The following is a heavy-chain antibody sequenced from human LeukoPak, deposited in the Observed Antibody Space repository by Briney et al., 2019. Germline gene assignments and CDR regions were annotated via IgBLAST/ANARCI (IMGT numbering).Heavy chain of an antibody. CDR3: ARSSSTGSYWADY. D-gene: IGHD1-26*01. CDR1: GGSISTYY. J-gene: IGHJ4*02. V-gene: IGHV4-59*01. CDR2: IYYTGTT. Sequence: SETLSLTCTVSGGSISTYYWSWIRQPPGKGLEWIGYIYYTGTTGYNPSLKSRVTISVDTSKNQFSLELSSVTAADTAVYYCARSSSTGSYWADYWGQGTLVTVSS.